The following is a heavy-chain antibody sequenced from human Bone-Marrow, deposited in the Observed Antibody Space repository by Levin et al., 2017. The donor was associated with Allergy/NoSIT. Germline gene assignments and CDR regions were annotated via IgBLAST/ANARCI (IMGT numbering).Heavy chain of an antibody. CDR1: GYIFTYYY. CDR3: AILTHYYDSSGPHSFDV. Sequence: ASVKVSCEASGYIFTYYYIHWVRQAPGQGLEWMGWVNPKTGGPPYIQKFEGRVTMTRDASLSTAYMELSRLTSDDTAVYFCAILTHYYDSSGPHSFDVWGQGTMVTVTS. D-gene: IGHD3-22*01. V-gene: IGHV1-2*02. CDR2: VNPKTGGP. J-gene: IGHJ3*01.